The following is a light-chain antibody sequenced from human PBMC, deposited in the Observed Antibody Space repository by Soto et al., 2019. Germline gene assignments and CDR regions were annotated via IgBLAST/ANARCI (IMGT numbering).Light chain of an antibody. Sequence: EILMTQSPATLSVSPGERATLSCMASESVSSNYVAWYQQKPGQAPRLLVYGASSRATGIPDRFSGSGSGTDFTLTISRLEPEDFAVYYCQQYGSSRWTFGQGTKVDIK. CDR1: ESVSSNY. J-gene: IGKJ1*01. CDR2: GAS. CDR3: QQYGSSRWT. V-gene: IGKV3-20*01.